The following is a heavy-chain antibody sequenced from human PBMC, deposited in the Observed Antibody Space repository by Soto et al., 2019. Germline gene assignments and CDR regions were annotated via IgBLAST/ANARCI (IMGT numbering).Heavy chain of an antibody. Sequence: QVQLVQSGAEVKKPGASVKVSCKASGYTFTSYDINWVRQATGQGLEWMGWMNPNSGNTGYAQKFQGRVTMTRNTSISTAYVELSSVGSKDTVVSYSARDHSGSCHNWGPGTLVPVSS. CDR3: ARDHSGSCHN. D-gene: IGHD1-26*01. V-gene: IGHV1-8*01. CDR2: MNPNSGNT. CDR1: GYTFTSYD. J-gene: IGHJ4*02.